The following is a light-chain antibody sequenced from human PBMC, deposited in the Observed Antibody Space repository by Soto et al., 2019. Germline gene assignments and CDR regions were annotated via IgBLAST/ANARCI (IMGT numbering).Light chain of an antibody. Sequence: EIVMTQSPATLSVSPGERATLSCRASQSINSNLAWYQQKPGQTPRLLIYGASARATGTPARFSGSGSGTEFTLTINTLQSEDFALYFCQLYNKWTPRYTFGQVTKLEIK. CDR1: QSINSN. CDR3: QLYNKWTPRYT. J-gene: IGKJ2*01. V-gene: IGKV3-15*01. CDR2: GAS.